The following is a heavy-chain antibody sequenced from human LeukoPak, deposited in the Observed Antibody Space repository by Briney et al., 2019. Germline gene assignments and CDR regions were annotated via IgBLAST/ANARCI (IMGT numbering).Heavy chain of an antibody. CDR2: IYHSGST. CDR1: GYSIGSGYY. J-gene: IGHJ5*02. Sequence: PSETLSLTCTVSGYSIGSGYYWGWIRQPPGKGLEWIGSIYHSGSTYYNPSLKSRVTISVDTSKNQFSLKLSSVTAADTAVYYCARGPSIAVAGEMWWFDPWGQGTLVTVSS. D-gene: IGHD6-19*01. CDR3: ARGPSIAVAGEMWWFDP. V-gene: IGHV4-38-2*02.